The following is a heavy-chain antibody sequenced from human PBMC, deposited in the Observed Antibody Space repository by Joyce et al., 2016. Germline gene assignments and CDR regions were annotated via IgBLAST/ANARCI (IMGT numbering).Heavy chain of an antibody. CDR1: GDTFSSYG. CDR2: VIPMAGTA. D-gene: IGHD3-10*02. V-gene: IGHV1-69*06. J-gene: IGHJ4*02. Sequence: QVQLVQSGAVLKKPGSSVKVSCKASGDTFSSYGINWVRQAPGQGLEWMGGVIPMAGTANYAQKFQGRVTITVDKSTTTAYMELNSLRCEDTAVYYCARANNYVIFAFWGQGTLVTVSS. CDR3: ARANNYVIFAF.